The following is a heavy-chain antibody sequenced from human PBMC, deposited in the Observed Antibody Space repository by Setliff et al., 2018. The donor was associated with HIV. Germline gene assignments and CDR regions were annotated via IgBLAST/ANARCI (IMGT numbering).Heavy chain of an antibody. Sequence: ASVKVSCKISGYTLTELSIHGVRQAPGKGLEWMANFDPEDGETFYAQKFLGRLTMTEDTSTDTAYMELSSLRADDTAMYYCATDPGYSSTWYSESFQHWGQGTVVTVSS. CDR2: FDPEDGET. CDR1: GYTLTELS. V-gene: IGHV1-24*01. D-gene: IGHD6-13*01. CDR3: ATDPGYSSTWYSESFQH. J-gene: IGHJ1*01.